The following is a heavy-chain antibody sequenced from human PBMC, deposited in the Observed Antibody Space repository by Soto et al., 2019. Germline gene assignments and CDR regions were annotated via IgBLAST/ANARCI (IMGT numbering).Heavy chain of an antibody. J-gene: IGHJ4*02. CDR1: GGSISSYY. V-gene: IGHV4-59*01. D-gene: IGHD5-12*01. CDR2: IYYSGST. CDR3: ARVDGDGYNFGY. Sequence: SETLSLTCTVSGGSISSYYWNWIRQPPGKGLKWIGDIYYSGSTNYNPSLKSRVTISVDTSKNQFSLKLSSVTAADTAVYYCARVDGDGYNFGYWGQGTLVTVSS.